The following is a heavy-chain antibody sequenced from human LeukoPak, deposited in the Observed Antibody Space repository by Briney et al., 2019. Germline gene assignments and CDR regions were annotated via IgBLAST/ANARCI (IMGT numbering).Heavy chain of an antibody. J-gene: IGHJ5*02. Sequence: GGSLRLSCAASGFSFSSYALTWVRQAPGKGLQWVSGISASGLSTHYADSVKGRFTISRDNSKNTLYLQMNSLRAEDTAVYYCAKGGIAAAVWFDPWGQGTLVTVSS. CDR2: ISASGLST. CDR3: AKGGIAAAVWFDP. V-gene: IGHV3-23*01. D-gene: IGHD6-13*01. CDR1: GFSFSSYA.